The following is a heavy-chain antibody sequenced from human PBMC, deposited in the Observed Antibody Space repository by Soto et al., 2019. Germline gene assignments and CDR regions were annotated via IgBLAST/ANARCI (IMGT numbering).Heavy chain of an antibody. V-gene: IGHV1-3*01. D-gene: IGHD3-3*01. J-gene: IGHJ6*02. Sequence: ASVKVSCKASGYTFTSYAMHWVRQAPGQRLEWMGWINAGNGNTKYSQKFQGRVTITRDTSASTAYMELSSLRSEDTAAYYCARDAHYDFWSGYYKGQYGMDVWGQGTTVTVSS. CDR1: GYTFTSYA. CDR2: INAGNGNT. CDR3: ARDAHYDFWSGYYKGQYGMDV.